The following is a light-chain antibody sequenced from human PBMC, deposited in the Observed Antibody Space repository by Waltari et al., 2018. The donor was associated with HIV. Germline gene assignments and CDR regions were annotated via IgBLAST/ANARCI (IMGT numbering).Light chain of an antibody. CDR3: QSYDSSLSAWV. CDR1: GSNIGAGYD. CDR2: GNI. Sequence: PGLGVTVSCTGSGSNIGAGYDVHWYQQLPGTAPKPLSYGNINRPSGVPDLFSASKSGASASLAITGLQPEDEADYYCQSYDSSLSAWVFGGGTKLTV. J-gene: IGLJ3*02. V-gene: IGLV1-40*03.